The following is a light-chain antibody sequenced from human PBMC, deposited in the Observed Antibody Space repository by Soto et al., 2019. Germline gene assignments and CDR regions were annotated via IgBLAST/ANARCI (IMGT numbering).Light chain of an antibody. CDR1: ENVRTF. CDR3: QQHSHWPPWT. Sequence: EVVLTQSPATLSLSPGERATLSCRASENVRTFVDWYQQKPGQAPRLLIYGASNRATGIPPRFSGSGSGTDFSLTISNPEPEDFAVYYCQQHSHWPPWTFGQGTRVEIQ. CDR2: GAS. V-gene: IGKV3-11*01. J-gene: IGKJ1*01.